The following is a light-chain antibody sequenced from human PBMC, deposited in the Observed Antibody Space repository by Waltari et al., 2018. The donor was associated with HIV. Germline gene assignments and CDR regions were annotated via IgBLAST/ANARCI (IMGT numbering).Light chain of an antibody. V-gene: IGLV1-44*01. CDR3: AAWDDSLIGVI. CDR1: SSNTGSPS. Sequence: QSVLTQPPSASGTPGQRVTIYCSGSSSNTGSPSGNWYQQLPGTAPKLLIYTNDQRPSGVPDRFSGSKSGTSASLAITGLQSKDEADYYCAAWDDSLIGVIFGGGTKLTVL. CDR2: TND. J-gene: IGLJ2*01.